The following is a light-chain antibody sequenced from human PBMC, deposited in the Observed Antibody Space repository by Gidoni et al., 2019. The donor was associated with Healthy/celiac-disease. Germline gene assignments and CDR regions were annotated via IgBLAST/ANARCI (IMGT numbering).Light chain of an antibody. Sequence: QSALTQPASVSGSPGQSITPSCTGTSRDVGSYNLVSWYQQHPGKAPKLMIYEGSKRPSGVSNRFSGSKSGNTASLTISGLQAEDEADYYCCSYAGSSTLVFGGGTKLTVL. V-gene: IGLV2-23*01. J-gene: IGLJ2*01. CDR2: EGS. CDR1: SRDVGSYNL. CDR3: CSYAGSSTLV.